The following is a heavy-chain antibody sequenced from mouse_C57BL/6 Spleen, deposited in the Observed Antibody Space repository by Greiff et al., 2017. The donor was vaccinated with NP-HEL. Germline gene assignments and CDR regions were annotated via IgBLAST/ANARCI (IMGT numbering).Heavy chain of an antibody. J-gene: IGHJ2*01. D-gene: IGHD2-12*01. V-gene: IGHV1-7*01. CDR3: SRNLYESVDY. CDR1: GYTFTSYW. CDR2: INPSSGCT. Sequence: VQLVESGAELAKPGASVKLSCKASGYTFTSYWMHWVKQRPGPGLEWIGYINPSSGCTNDNQKFKDKATLTADKSSSTAYMQLIILTDEDAAVYDCSRNLYESVDYWGQGTTLTVSS.